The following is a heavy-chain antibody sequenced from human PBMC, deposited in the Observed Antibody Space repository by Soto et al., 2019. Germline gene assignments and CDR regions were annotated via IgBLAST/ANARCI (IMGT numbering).Heavy chain of an antibody. CDR2: ISNSGSFI. CDR3: ARSTTNFDY. J-gene: IGHJ4*02. Sequence: GSLRLSCAASGFTFSDYYMSWIRQAPGKGLEWVAYISNSGSFIYYADSVKGRFTISRDNAKNSLYLQMNSLRVEDTAVYYCARSTTNFDYWGQGALVTVSS. V-gene: IGHV3-11*01. D-gene: IGHD4-17*01. CDR1: GFTFSDYY.